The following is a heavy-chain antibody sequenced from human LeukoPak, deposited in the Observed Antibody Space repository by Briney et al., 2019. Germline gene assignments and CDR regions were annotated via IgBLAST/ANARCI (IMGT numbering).Heavy chain of an antibody. CDR3: AKDRSESSSGWFFDY. CDR2: ISGSGGST. Sequence: GGSLRLSCAASGFTFSSYAMSWVRQAPGKGLEWVSAISGSGGSTYYADSVKGRFTISRDNSKNTLYLQMNSLRAEDTAVHYCAKDRSESSSGWFFDYWGQGTLVTVSS. D-gene: IGHD6-19*01. J-gene: IGHJ4*02. V-gene: IGHV3-23*01. CDR1: GFTFSSYA.